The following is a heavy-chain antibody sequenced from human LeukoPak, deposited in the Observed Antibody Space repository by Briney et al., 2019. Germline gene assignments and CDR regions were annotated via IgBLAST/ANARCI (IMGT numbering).Heavy chain of an antibody. CDR1: GFTFSSYW. V-gene: IGHV3-74*01. J-gene: IGHJ4*02. D-gene: IGHD2-15*01. Sequence: GGSLRLSCAVSGFTFSSYWMHWVRQAPGKGLVWLSRISTDGSSTSYADSVKGRITISRDNAKNTVYLQMGSLRAEDTALYYCVRSLYRSRTDDWGQGTLVTVSS. CDR2: ISTDGSST. CDR3: VRSLYRSRTDD.